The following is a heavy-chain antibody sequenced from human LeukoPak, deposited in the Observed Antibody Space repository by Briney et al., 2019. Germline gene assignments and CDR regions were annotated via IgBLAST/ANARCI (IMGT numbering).Heavy chain of an antibody. V-gene: IGHV4-39*01. CDR1: GGSISSSSYY. CDR2: IYYSGST. D-gene: IGHD3-22*01. CDR3: ARHDVLYDSSGLSWFDP. Sequence: PSETLSLTCTVSGGSISSSSYYWGWIRQPPGKGLEWIGSIYYSGSTYYNPPLKSRVTISVDTSKNQFSLKLSSVTAADTAVYYCARHDVLYDSSGLSWFDPWGQGTLVTVSS. J-gene: IGHJ5*02.